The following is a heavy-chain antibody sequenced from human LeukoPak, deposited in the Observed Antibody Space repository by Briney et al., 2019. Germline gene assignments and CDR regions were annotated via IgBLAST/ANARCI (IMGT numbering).Heavy chain of an antibody. CDR1: GFTFSSYW. CDR2: ISGSGDTT. J-gene: IGHJ4*02. D-gene: IGHD2-2*01. CDR3: AKDLHSECRFDY. V-gene: IGHV3-23*01. Sequence: GGSLRLSCAASGFTFSSYWMHWVRQAPGKGLEWVSLISGSGDTTYYADSVKGRFTISRDNSKNTLYLQMNTLRAEDTAVYYCAKDLHSECRFDYWGQGTLVTVSS.